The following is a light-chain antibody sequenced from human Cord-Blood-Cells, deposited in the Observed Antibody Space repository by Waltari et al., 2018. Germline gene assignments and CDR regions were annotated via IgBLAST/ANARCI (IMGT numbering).Light chain of an antibody. Sequence: DIQMTQSPSSLSASVGDRVTTTCQASQDISNHLNWYQQKPGKAPKLLIYDASNLETGVPSRFSGSGSGTEFTFTISSLQPEDIATYYCQQYDNLPLTFGGGTKVEIK. CDR3: QQYDNLPLT. CDR2: DAS. CDR1: QDISNH. J-gene: IGKJ4*01. V-gene: IGKV1-33*01.